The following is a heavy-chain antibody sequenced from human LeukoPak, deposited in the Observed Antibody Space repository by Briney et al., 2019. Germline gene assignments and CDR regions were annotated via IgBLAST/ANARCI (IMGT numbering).Heavy chain of an antibody. CDR1: GFTVSTNY. CDR2: IYSGGST. Sequence: PGGSLRLSCAASGFTVSTNYMSWVRPAPEKGLEWVSVIYSGGSTYYADSVKGRFTISRDNSKNTLYLQMNSLRAEDTAVYYCARGFKYSSGWYLFDYWGQGTLVTVSS. CDR3: ARGFKYSSGWYLFDY. J-gene: IGHJ4*02. D-gene: IGHD6-19*01. V-gene: IGHV3-53*01.